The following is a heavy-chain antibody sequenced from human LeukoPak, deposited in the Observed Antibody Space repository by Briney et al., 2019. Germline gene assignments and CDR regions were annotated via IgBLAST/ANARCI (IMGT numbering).Heavy chain of an antibody. V-gene: IGHV4-59*01. J-gene: IGHJ5*02. CDR3: ARDPIPQFDP. CDR1: GGSISSYY. CDR2: IYYSGST. Sequence: SETLSLTCTVSGGSISSYYWSWIRQPPGKGLEWIGYIYYSGSTNHNPSLKSRVTISVDTSKNQFSLKLSSVTAADTAVYYCARDPIPQFDPWGQGSLVTVSS.